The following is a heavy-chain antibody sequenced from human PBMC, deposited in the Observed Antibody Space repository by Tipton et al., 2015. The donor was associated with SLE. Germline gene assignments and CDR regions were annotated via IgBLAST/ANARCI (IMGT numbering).Heavy chain of an antibody. Sequence: TLSLTCTVSGGSISSYYWSWIRQPAGKGLEWIGRIYTSGSTNYNPSLKSRVTMSVDTSKNQFSLNLSSVTAADTAVYYCARTPEGDFWSGLDYWGQGTLVTVSS. D-gene: IGHD3-3*01. CDR1: GGSISSYY. J-gene: IGHJ4*02. CDR3: ARTPEGDFWSGLDY. CDR2: IYTSGST. V-gene: IGHV4-4*07.